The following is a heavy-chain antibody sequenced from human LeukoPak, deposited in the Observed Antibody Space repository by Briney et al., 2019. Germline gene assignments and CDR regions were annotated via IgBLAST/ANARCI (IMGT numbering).Heavy chain of an antibody. Sequence: GGSLRLSCAASGFTFSSYWMSWFRQAPGKGLEWVSAISGSGDSTYYADSVKGRFTISRDNSRNTLYLQMNSLRAGDTAVYYCAKSFRSTSLDYWGQGTLVTVSS. CDR3: AKSFRSTSLDY. J-gene: IGHJ4*02. D-gene: IGHD2-2*01. CDR1: GFTFSSYW. CDR2: ISGSGDST. V-gene: IGHV3-23*01.